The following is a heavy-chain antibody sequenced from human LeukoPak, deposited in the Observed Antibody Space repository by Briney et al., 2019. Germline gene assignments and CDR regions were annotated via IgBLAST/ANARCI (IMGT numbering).Heavy chain of an antibody. J-gene: IGHJ4*02. V-gene: IGHV3-74*01. Sequence: GGSLRLSCAASGFTFSSYWMHWVRQAPGKGLVWVSRINSDGSSTSCADSVKGRFTISRDNAKNTLYLQMNSLRAEDTAVYYCARVFASSGWYYFDYWGQGTLVTVSS. CDR3: ARVFASSGWYYFDY. CDR1: GFTFSSYW. D-gene: IGHD6-19*01. CDR2: INSDGSST.